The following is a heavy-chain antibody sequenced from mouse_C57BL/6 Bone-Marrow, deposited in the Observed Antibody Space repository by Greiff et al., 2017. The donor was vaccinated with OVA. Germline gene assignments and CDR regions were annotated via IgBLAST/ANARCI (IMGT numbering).Heavy chain of an antibody. CDR1: GFTFSSYG. J-gene: IGHJ2*01. D-gene: IGHD2-4*01. CDR2: ISSGGSYT. V-gene: IGHV5-6*01. CDR3: ARQGLSTMITTSYYFDY. Sequence: EVQLVESGGDLVKPGGSLKLSCAASGFTFSSYGMSWVRQTPDKRLEWVATISSGGSYTYYPDSVKGRFTISRDHAKNTLYLQMSSLKSEDTAMYYCARQGLSTMITTSYYFDYWGQGTTLTVSS.